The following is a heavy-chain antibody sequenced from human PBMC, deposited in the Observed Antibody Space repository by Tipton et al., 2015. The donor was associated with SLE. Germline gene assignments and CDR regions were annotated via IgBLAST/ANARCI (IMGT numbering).Heavy chain of an antibody. V-gene: IGHV3-11*01. D-gene: IGHD3-3*01. J-gene: IGHJ3*02. CDR3: TRDNVVRFLEWPDVFDS. CDR2: IGGSGPYI. CDR1: GFSLSDSY. Sequence: SLRLSCAASGFSLSDSYMTWIRQAPGKGLQWVSYIGGSGPYINYADSAKGRFTISRDNAKNSLYLQMNSLKTEDTGVYYCTRDNVVRFLEWPDVFDSWGQGTMVTVSS.